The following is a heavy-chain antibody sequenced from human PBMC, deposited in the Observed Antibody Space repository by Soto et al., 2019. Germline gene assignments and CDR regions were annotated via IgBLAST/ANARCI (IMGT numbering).Heavy chain of an antibody. J-gene: IGHJ4*02. CDR3: ARDGDGSGYFLDF. CDR2: IYSSGST. V-gene: IGHV4-31*03. D-gene: IGHD3-22*01. CDR1: GGSISSGGYY. Sequence: QVQLQESGSGLVKPSQTLSLICTVSGGSISSGGYYWSWIRQHPGKGLEWIGYIYSSGSTYYNPSLKSRLTLSLDTSENHFSLNLSSMTAADTAVYYCARDGDGSGYFLDFWGQGTLVTVSS.